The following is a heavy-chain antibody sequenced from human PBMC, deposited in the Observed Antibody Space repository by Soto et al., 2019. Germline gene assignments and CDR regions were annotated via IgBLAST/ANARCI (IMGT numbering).Heavy chain of an antibody. CDR2: IYDTGTT. CDR3: ARLYTYGYYHFDH. CDR1: GDSISGGNYH. Sequence: SETLSLTCTVYGDSISGGNYHWTWIRQHPGRGLEWIGYIYDTGTTHYSPSRQSRVTMSVDTSKNQISLTLTSLTPADTSVYFCARLYTYGYYHFDHWGQGTLVTVSS. V-gene: IGHV4-31*03. D-gene: IGHD3-22*01. J-gene: IGHJ4*02.